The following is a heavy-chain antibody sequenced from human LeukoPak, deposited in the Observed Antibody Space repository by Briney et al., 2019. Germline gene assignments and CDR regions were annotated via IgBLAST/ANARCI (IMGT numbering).Heavy chain of an antibody. D-gene: IGHD3-22*01. V-gene: IGHV4-59*01. J-gene: IGHJ3*02. CDR3: ARIPYYYDSSGYSDDAFDI. Sequence: SETLSLTCTVSGGSISRYSWSWIRQPPGKGLEWIGYIYYSGSTNYNPSPKSRVTISVDPSKDQFSLKLSSVTAADTAVYYWARIPYYYDSSGYSDDAFDIWGQGTMVTVSS. CDR2: IYYSGST. CDR1: GGSISRYS.